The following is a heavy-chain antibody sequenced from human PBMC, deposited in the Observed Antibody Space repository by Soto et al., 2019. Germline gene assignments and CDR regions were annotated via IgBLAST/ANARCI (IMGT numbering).Heavy chain of an antibody. Sequence: SETLSLTCAVYGGSFSGYYWSWIRQPPGKGLEWIGEVNHSGSTNYNPSLKSRVTISVDTSKNQFSLKLSSVTAADTAVYYCARFFLFSSGQLNFLDYYYMDVWGKGTTVTVSS. CDR2: VNHSGST. CDR1: GGSFSGYY. V-gene: IGHV4-34*01. D-gene: IGHD6-19*01. CDR3: ARFFLFSSGQLNFLDYYYMDV. J-gene: IGHJ6*03.